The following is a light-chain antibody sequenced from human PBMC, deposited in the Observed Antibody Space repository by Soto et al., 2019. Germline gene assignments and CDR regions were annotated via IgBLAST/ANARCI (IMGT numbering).Light chain of an antibody. V-gene: IGKV1-5*03. J-gene: IGKJ1*01. CDR2: KES. CDR1: QSISSW. CDR3: QQYNSYST. Sequence: DIRMTQSPSTLSASVGDRVTITCRASQSISSWLAWYQQKPGKAPKLLIYKESSLESGVTSRFSGSGSGTEFTLTISSLQPDDFATYYCQQYNSYSTFGQGTKVEIK.